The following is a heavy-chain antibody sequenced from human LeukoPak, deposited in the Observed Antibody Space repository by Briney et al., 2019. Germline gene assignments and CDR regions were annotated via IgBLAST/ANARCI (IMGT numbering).Heavy chain of an antibody. J-gene: IGHJ2*01. V-gene: IGHV4-34*01. D-gene: IGHD4-17*01. Sequence: SETLSLTCAVYGGSFSGYYWSWIRQPPGKGLEWIGEINHSGSTNYNPSLKSRVTISADTSKNQFSLKLSSVTAADTAVYYCARRIALYYGDYGWYFDLWGRGTLVTVSS. CDR1: GGSFSGYY. CDR2: INHSGST. CDR3: ARRIALYYGDYGWYFDL.